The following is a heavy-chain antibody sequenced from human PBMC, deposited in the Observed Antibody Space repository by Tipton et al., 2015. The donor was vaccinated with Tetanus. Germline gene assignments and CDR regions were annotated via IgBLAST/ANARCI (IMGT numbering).Heavy chain of an antibody. J-gene: IGHJ4*02. CDR2: IYTSGST. V-gene: IGHV4-4*07. D-gene: IGHD6-13*01. Sequence: TLSLTCTVSGDSISSFYWSWIRQPAGKGLEWIGRIYTSGSTNYNPSLKSRVTMSVDMSKRQFSLKLNSVTAADTAVYYCARGWGSSWYYFDYWGQGILVTVSS. CDR3: ARGWGSSWYYFDY. CDR1: GDSISSFY.